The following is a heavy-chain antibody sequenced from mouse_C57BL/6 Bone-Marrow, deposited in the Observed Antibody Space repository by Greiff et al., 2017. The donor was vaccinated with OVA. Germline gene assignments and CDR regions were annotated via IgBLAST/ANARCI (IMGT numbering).Heavy chain of an antibody. V-gene: IGHV1-76*01. D-gene: IGHD1-1*01. J-gene: IGHJ2*01. CDR3: HHYYGRGDY. CDR2: IYPGSGNT. CDR1: GYTFTDYY. Sequence: QVQLQQSGAELVRPGASVKLSCKASGYTFTDYYINWVKQRPGQGLEWIARIYPGSGNTYYNEKFKGKATLTAEKSSSTAYMQLSSLTSEDSAVYFCHHYYGRGDYWGQGTTLTVSS.